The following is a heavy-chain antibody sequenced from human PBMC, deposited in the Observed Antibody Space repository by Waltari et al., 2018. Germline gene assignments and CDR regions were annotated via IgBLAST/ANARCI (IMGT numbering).Heavy chain of an antibody. CDR1: GYPIGSGYS. CDR2: IYHSGST. J-gene: IGHJ4*02. D-gene: IGHD3-10*01. Sequence: QVQLQESGPGLVKPSETLSLTCAVSGYPIGSGYSCGWVWQPPGKGLGWRGSIYHSGSTYYNPSLKSRVTISVDTSKNQFSLKLSSVTAADTAVYYCARGRAYYGSGSYSDPHTFDYWGQGTLVTVSS. V-gene: IGHV4-38-2*01. CDR3: ARGRAYYGSGSYSDPHTFDY.